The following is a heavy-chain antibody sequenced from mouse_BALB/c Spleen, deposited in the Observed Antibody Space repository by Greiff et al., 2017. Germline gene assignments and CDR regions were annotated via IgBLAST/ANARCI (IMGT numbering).Heavy chain of an antibody. V-gene: IGHV5-17*02. CDR2: ISSGSSTI. J-gene: IGHJ2*01. CDR3: ARSAGSGYFYY. Sequence: DVKLVESGGGLVQPGGSRKLSCAASGFTFSSFGMHWVRQAPEKGLEWVAYISSGSSTIYYADTVKGRFTISRDNPKNTLFLQMTSLRAEDTAMYYFARSAGSGYFYYWGQGTTLTVSS. D-gene: IGHD4-1*01. CDR1: GFTFSSFG.